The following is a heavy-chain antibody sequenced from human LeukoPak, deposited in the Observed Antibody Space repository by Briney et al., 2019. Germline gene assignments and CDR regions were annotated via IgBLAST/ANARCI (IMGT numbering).Heavy chain of an antibody. D-gene: IGHD3/OR15-3a*01. V-gene: IGHV3-30*04. Sequence: GGSLRLSCAASGFTFSSYAMHWVRQAPGKGLEWVAVISYDGSNKYYADSVKGRFTISRDNSKNTLYLQMNSLRAEDTAVYYCAKEIEVSEDYYYYYYGMDVWGQGTTVTVSS. CDR2: ISYDGSNK. J-gene: IGHJ6*02. CDR3: AKEIEVSEDYYYYYYGMDV. CDR1: GFTFSSYA.